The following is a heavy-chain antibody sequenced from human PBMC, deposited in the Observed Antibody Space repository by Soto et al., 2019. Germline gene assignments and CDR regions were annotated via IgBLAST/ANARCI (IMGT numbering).Heavy chain of an antibody. CDR2: IIPIFGTA. Sequence: SVKVSCKASGGTFSSYAISWVRQAPGQGLEWMGGIIPIFGTANYAQKFQGRVTITADESTSTAYMELSSLRSEDTAVYYCASPLQPTYYDFWSGYYSPPWDYYYGMDVWAQGTTVTVSS. V-gene: IGHV1-69*13. CDR1: GGTFSSYA. J-gene: IGHJ6*02. CDR3: ASPLQPTYYDFWSGYYSPPWDYYYGMDV. D-gene: IGHD3-3*01.